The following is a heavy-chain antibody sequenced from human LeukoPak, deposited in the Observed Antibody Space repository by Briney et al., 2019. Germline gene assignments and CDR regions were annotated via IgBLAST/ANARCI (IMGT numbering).Heavy chain of an antibody. V-gene: IGHV4-34*01. J-gene: IGHJ4*02. CDR1: GGSFSGYY. CDR3: ARDLGDSSGYIFDY. D-gene: IGHD3-22*01. Sequence: SETLSLTCAVYGGSFSGYYWSWIRQPPGKGLEWIGEINHSGSTNYNPSLKSRVTISVDTSKNQFSLKLSSVTAADTAVYYCARDLGDSSGYIFDYWGQGTLVTVSS. CDR2: INHSGST.